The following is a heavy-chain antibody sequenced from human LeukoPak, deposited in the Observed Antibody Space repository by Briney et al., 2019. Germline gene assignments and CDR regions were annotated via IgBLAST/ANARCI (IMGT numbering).Heavy chain of an antibody. J-gene: IGHJ4*02. CDR3: ARSMVTTDRNFDH. CDR2: IHISGTT. CDR1: GGSITTGSYY. Sequence: SETLSLTCSVSGGSITTGSYYLTWIRQPAGKGLEWIGRIHISGTTNYNPSLKSRVTISVDTSKNQFSLKLSSVTAADTAVYYCARSMVTTDRNFDHWGQGTLVTVSS. V-gene: IGHV4-61*02. D-gene: IGHD2-21*02.